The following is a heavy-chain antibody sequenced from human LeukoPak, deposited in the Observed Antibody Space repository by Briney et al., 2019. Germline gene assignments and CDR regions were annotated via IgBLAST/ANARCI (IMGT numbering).Heavy chain of an antibody. CDR2: INPNSGGT. J-gene: IGHJ3*02. D-gene: IGHD2-15*01. Sequence: GASVKVSCKASGYTFTGYYMHWVRQAPGQGLEWMGWINPNSGGTNYAQKFQGRVTMTRDTSTSTAYMELRSLRSDDTAVYYCARTPHYCSGGSCYFDVFDIWGQGTMVTVSS. CDR3: ARTPHYCSGGSCYFDVFDI. V-gene: IGHV1-2*02. CDR1: GYTFTGYY.